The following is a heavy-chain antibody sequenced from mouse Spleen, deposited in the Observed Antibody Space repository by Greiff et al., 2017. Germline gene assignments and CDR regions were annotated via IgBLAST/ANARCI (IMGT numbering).Heavy chain of an antibody. CDR3: ARSGLGKVY. V-gene: IGHV1-42*01. J-gene: IGHJ3*01. D-gene: IGHD3-3*01. CDR1: GYSFTGYY. CDR2: INPSTGGT. Sequence: EVKLLESGPELVKPGASVKISCKASGYSFTGYYMNWVKQSPEKSLEWIGEINPSTGGTTYNQKFKAKATLTVDKSSSTAYMQLKSLTSEDSAVYYCARSGLGKVYWGQGTLVTVSA.